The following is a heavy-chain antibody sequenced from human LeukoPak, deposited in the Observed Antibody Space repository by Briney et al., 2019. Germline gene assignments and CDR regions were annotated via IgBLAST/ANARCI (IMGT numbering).Heavy chain of an antibody. D-gene: IGHD5-18*01. CDR3: ARQDTSYYGMDV. V-gene: IGHV4-39*01. Sequence: KSSETLSLTCTVSGGSISSSSYYWGWIRQPPGKGLEWIGSIYHSGSTYYNPSLKSRVTISVDTSKNQFSLKLSSVTAADTAVYYCARQDTSYYGMDVWGQGTTVTVSS. CDR1: GGSISSSSYY. CDR2: IYHSGST. J-gene: IGHJ6*02.